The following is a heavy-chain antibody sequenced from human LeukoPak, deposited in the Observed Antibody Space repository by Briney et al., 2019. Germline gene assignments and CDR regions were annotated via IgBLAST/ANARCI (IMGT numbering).Heavy chain of an antibody. D-gene: IGHD3-22*01. Sequence: SETLSLTCTVSGGSISSYYWSWIRQPAGKGLEWIGRIYTSGSTNYNPSLKSRATMSVDTSKNQFSLKLSSVTAADTAVYYCARHYYDSSGYKLGINWFDPWGQGTLVTVSS. J-gene: IGHJ5*02. CDR2: IYTSGST. V-gene: IGHV4-4*07. CDR1: GGSISSYY. CDR3: ARHYYDSSGYKLGINWFDP.